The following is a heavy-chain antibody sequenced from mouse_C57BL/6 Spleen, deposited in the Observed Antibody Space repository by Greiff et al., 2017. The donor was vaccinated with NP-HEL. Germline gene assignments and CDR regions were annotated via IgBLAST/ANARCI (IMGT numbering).Heavy chain of an antibody. J-gene: IGHJ4*01. CDR2: ISSGSSTI. Sequence: EVMLVESGGGLVKPGGSLKLSCAASGFTFSDYGMHWVRQAPEKGLEWVAYISSGSSTIYYADTVKGRFTISRDNAKNTLFLQMTSLRSEDTAMYYCANSNYDRAMDYWGQGTSVTVSS. CDR3: ANSNYDRAMDY. V-gene: IGHV5-17*01. D-gene: IGHD2-5*01. CDR1: GFTFSDYG.